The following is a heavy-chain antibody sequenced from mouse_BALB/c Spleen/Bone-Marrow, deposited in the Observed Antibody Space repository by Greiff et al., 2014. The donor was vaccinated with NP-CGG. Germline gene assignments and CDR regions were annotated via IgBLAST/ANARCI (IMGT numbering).Heavy chain of an antibody. J-gene: IGHJ3*01. Sequence: VQRVESGAELVKPGASVKLSCKASGYTFTTYWMQWVKQRPGQGLEWTGEINPSNGRTNYNEKFKRKATLTVDKSSSTAYMQLSSLTSEDSAVYYCARGDGKYAFAYWGQGTLVTVSA. CDR3: ARGDGKYAFAY. V-gene: IGHV1S81*02. D-gene: IGHD2-1*01. CDR1: GYTFTTYW. CDR2: INPSNGRT.